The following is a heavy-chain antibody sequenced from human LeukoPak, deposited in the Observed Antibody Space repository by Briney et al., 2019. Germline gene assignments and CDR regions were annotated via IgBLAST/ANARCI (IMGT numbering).Heavy chain of an antibody. D-gene: IGHD3-16*02. CDR2: INHSGNT. Sequence: PSETLSLTCAVYGGSFSGYYWSWIRQPPGKGLEWIGEINHSGNTNYNPSLKSRVTISVDTSKNQFSLKLSSVTAADTAVYYCAREAVYYDYVWGSYRYKTGAFDIWGQGTMVTVSS. V-gene: IGHV4-34*01. CDR1: GGSFSGYY. CDR3: AREAVYYDYVWGSYRYKTGAFDI. J-gene: IGHJ3*02.